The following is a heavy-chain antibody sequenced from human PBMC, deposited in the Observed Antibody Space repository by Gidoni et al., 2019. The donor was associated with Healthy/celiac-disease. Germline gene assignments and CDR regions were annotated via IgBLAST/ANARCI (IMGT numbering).Heavy chain of an antibody. D-gene: IGHD1-1*01. CDR3: TYSEGDNPFDY. Sequence: EVQLVASGGGLVQPGGSLLLSCAASGFTFSGSAMHWVRQASGKGLEWGGRIRREANSYATADAASVKGRFTISIDDGKNTADLKMNSLKTEDTAVYYCTYSEGDNPFDYWGQGTLVTVSS. J-gene: IGHJ4*02. CDR2: IRREANSYAT. V-gene: IGHV3-73*02. CDR1: GFTFSGSA.